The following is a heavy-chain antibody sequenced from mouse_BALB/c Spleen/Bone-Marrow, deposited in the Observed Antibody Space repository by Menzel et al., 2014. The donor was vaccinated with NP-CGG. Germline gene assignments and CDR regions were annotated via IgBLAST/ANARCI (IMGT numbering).Heavy chain of an antibody. D-gene: IGHD1-1*02. CDR1: GFDFSRYW. CDR2: INPDSSTI. Sequence: EVKLVESGGGLVQPGGSLKLSCVASGFDFSRYWMSWVQQAPGKGLEWIGEINPDSSTINYTPSLKDKFIISRDNDNNTLYMQMSEVRSEDTALYYCGLLGGYGYHDVWGATTTVTISS. V-gene: IGHV4-1*02. CDR3: GLLGGYGYHDV. J-gene: IGHJ1*01.